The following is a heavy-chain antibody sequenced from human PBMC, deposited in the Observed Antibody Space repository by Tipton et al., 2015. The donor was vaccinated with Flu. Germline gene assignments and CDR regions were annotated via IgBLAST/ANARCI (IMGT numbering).Heavy chain of an antibody. D-gene: IGHD3-22*01. Sequence: SLRLSCAASGFTFSSYAMSWVRQAPGKGLEWVSAISGSGGSTYYADSVKGRFTISRDNSKNTLYLQMNSLRAEDTAVYYCAKEGHYYDSRGYYYVPHFDAFDIWGQGTMVTVSS. J-gene: IGHJ3*02. CDR3: AKEGHYYDSRGYYYVPHFDAFDI. V-gene: IGHV3-23*01. CDR1: GFTFSSYA. CDR2: ISGSGGST.